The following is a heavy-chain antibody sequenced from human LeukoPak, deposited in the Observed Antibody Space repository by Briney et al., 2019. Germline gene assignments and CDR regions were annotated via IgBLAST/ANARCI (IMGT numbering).Heavy chain of an antibody. J-gene: IGHJ5*02. D-gene: IGHD3-22*01. CDR3: AREVPQWLSPNWFDP. V-gene: IGHV4-4*07. Sequence: SETLSLTCTVSGGSISSYYWSWIRQPAGKGLEWIGRIYTSGSTNYNPSLKSRVTISVDTSKNQFSLKLSSVTAADTAVYYCAREVPQWLSPNWFDPWGQGTLVTVSS. CDR2: IYTSGST. CDR1: GGSISSYY.